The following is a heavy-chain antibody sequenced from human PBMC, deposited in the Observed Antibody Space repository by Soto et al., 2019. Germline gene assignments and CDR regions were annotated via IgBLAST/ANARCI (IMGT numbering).Heavy chain of an antibody. V-gene: IGHV4-39*07. J-gene: IGHJ4*02. D-gene: IGHD3-22*01. CDR2: NNYSGTT. CDR3: AREYNYDSSGIGFDS. Sequence: PSETLYITRTVSGETITSNSYVWAWIRQPQGKGLEWIGSNNYSGTTHHNPSLKSRVTISEDRSKNRFYLKLSSVTAADTAVYYCAREYNYDSSGIGFDSWGQGTLVTVSS. CDR1: GETITSNSYV.